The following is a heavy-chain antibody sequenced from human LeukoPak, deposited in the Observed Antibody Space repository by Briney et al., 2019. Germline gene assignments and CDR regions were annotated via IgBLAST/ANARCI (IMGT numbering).Heavy chain of an antibody. V-gene: IGHV1-24*01. D-gene: IGHD2-21*02. CDR3: ATVQTEAGAFDI. CDR1: GYTLTELS. J-gene: IGHJ3*02. Sequence: GASVKVFCKVSGYTLTELSMHWVRQAPGKGLEWMGGFDPEDGETIYAQKFQGRVTMAEDTSTDTAYMELSSLRSEDTAAYYCATVQTEAGAFDIWGQGTMVTVSS. CDR2: FDPEDGET.